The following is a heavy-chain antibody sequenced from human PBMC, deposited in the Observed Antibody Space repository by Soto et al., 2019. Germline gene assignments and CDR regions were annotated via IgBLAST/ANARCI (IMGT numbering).Heavy chain of an antibody. CDR2: ISAYNGNT. CDR1: GYTFTSYG. CDR3: AREKYYDSSGYYSP. V-gene: IGHV1-18*01. D-gene: IGHD3-22*01. Sequence: ASVKVSCKASGYTFTSYGISWVRQAPGQGLEWMGWISAYNGNTNYAQKLQGRVTMTTDTSTSTAYMELRSLRSDDTAVYYCAREKYYDSSGYYSPWGQETLVTVS. J-gene: IGHJ5*02.